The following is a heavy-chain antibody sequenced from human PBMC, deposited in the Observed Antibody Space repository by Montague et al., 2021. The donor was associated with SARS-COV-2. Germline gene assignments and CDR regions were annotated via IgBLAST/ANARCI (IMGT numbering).Heavy chain of an antibody. CDR3: LGELSLSLDY. J-gene: IGHJ4*02. CDR1: GFTFSSYA. Sequence: SLRLSCAASGFTFSSYAMHWVRQAPGKGLEWVAVISYDGSNKYYADSVKGRFTISRDNSKNTLYLQMKSLRAEDTAVYYCLGELSLSLDYWGQGTLVTVSS. D-gene: IGHD3-16*02. CDR2: ISYDGSNK. V-gene: IGHV3-30-3*01.